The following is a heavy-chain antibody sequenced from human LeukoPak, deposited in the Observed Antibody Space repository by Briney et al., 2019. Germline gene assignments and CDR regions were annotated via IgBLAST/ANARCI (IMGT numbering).Heavy chain of an antibody. CDR3: AKSWYDDY. Sequence: GGSLRLSCAASGFTFRTSAMTWVRQAPGKGLEWVSAISDSGGSTFYADSVKGRFTISRDNSKNTLYLQMNSLRAEDTAVYYCAKSWYDDYWGQGTLVTVSS. V-gene: IGHV3-23*01. D-gene: IGHD6-13*01. J-gene: IGHJ4*02. CDR1: GFTFRTSA. CDR2: ISDSGGST.